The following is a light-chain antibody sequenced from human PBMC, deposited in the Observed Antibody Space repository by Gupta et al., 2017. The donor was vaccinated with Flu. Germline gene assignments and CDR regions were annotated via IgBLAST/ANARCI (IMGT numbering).Light chain of an antibody. Sequence: PGQTATITCAGDQLGDKYVCWYQQRPGQSPVLVIYQDNKRPSGIPERFSGSNSGNTATLTISGTQAMDEADYYCQAWDRGTVVFGGGTELTVL. CDR1: QLGDKY. V-gene: IGLV3-1*01. CDR2: QDN. CDR3: QAWDRGTVV. J-gene: IGLJ2*01.